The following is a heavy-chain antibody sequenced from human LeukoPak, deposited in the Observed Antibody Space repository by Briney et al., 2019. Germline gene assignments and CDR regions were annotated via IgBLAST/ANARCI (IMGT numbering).Heavy chain of an antibody. D-gene: IGHD2-15*01. CDR3: ARGLVGYCSGGSCLHALLGNYGMDV. CDR2: ISYDGSNK. Sequence: GGSLRLSCAASGFTFSSYAMHWVRQAPGKGREWVAVISYDGSNKYYADSVKGRFTISRDNSKNTLYLQMNSLRAEDTAVYYCARGLVGYCSGGSCLHALLGNYGMDVWGQGTTVTVSS. V-gene: IGHV3-30*04. J-gene: IGHJ6*02. CDR1: GFTFSSYA.